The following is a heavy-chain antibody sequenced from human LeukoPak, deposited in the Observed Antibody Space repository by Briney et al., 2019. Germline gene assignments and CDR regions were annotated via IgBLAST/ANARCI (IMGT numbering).Heavy chain of an antibody. V-gene: IGHV4-30-4*01. J-gene: IGHJ4*02. CDR1: GGSISRGDYY. Sequence: SETLSLTCTVSGGSISRGDYYWSWIRQPPGKGLEWIGYIYYSGSTYYNPSLKSRVTISLDKSKNQFSLKLTSVTAADTAVYFCARDYGAVGLFDYWGQGTLVTVSS. CDR3: ARDYGAVGLFDY. D-gene: IGHD4-17*01. CDR2: IYYSGST.